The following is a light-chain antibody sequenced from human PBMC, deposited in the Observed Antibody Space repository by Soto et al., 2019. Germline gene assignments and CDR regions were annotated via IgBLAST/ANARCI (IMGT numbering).Light chain of an antibody. CDR1: QRVRTD. V-gene: IGKV3-11*01. CDR2: DAS. Sequence: DIVLTQSPATLSLSPGERATLSCRASQRVRTDLTWYQQKPGQAPRLLIYDASKRATGIPARFSGGGSGTDFTLTISSLEPEDFAVYYCQQHYNWLRTFCQGTKVQI. CDR3: QQHYNWLRT. J-gene: IGKJ1*01.